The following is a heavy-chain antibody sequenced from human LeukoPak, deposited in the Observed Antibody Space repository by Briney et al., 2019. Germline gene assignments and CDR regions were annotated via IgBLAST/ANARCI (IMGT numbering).Heavy chain of an antibody. CDR2: IYHSGST. CDR3: ARVDSRADSSSSQNDY. Sequence: SETLSLTCTVSGYSISSGYYWGRIRQPPGKGLEWIGSIYHSGSTYYNPSLKSRVTISVDTSKNQFSLKLSSVTAADAAVYYCARVDSRADSSSSQNDYWGQGTLVTVSS. D-gene: IGHD6-6*01. CDR1: GYSISSGYY. J-gene: IGHJ4*02. V-gene: IGHV4-38-2*02.